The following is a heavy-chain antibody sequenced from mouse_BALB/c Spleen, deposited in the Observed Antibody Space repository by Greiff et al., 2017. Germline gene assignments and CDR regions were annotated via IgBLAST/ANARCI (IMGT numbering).Heavy chain of an antibody. J-gene: IGHJ3*01. CDR1: GFSLTSYG. CDR2: IWAGGST. CDR3: ASDITTQVAY. V-gene: IGHV2-9*02. Sequence: VKLMESGPGLVAPSQSLSITCTVSGFSLTSYGVHWVRQPPGKGLEWLGVIWAGGSTNYNSALMSRLSISKDNSKSQVFLKMNSLQTDDTAMYYWASDITTQVAYWGQGTLVTVSA. D-gene: IGHD2-4*01.